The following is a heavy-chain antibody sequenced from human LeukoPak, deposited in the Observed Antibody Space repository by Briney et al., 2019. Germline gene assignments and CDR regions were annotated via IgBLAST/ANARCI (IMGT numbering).Heavy chain of an antibody. D-gene: IGHD1-1*01. CDR1: GGSISSYY. J-gene: IGHJ5*02. CDR2: IYGSGST. CDR3: AREGTSGTHLNWFDP. Sequence: PSETLSLTCTVSGGSISSYYWSWIRQPPGKGLEWIGHIYGSGSTNYNPSLKSRVTLSVDTSKNQFSLKLSSLTAADTAVYYCAREGTSGTHLNWFDPWGQGTLATVSS. V-gene: IGHV4-59*01.